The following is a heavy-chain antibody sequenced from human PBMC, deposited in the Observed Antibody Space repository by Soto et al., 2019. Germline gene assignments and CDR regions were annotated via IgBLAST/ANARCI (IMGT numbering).Heavy chain of an antibody. J-gene: IGHJ4*02. CDR2: IKSKTDGGTT. CDR1: GFTFSKVW. CDR3: TTGRDDLLY. Sequence: EVQLVESGGGWVKPGGSLRLSCAVSGFTFSKVWMNWVRQAPGKGLEWVGRIKSKTDGGTTDYAAAVKGRFTITRDDSKDTLYLQMNSLKTEDTAVYFCTTGRDDLLYWGQGTLVTVSS. D-gene: IGHD1-1*01. V-gene: IGHV3-15*07.